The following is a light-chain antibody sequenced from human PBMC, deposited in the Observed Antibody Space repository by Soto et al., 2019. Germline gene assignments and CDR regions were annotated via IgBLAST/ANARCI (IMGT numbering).Light chain of an antibody. J-gene: IGKJ3*01. CDR2: KAS. Sequence: DIQMTQSPSTLSASVGDRVTITCRASQSISSWLAWYQQKPGKAPKVLIYKASSLESGVPLRFSGSGSGTEFTLTISSLQPDDFATYYCQQYNSYPFTFGPGTKVDIK. CDR1: QSISSW. V-gene: IGKV1-5*03. CDR3: QQYNSYPFT.